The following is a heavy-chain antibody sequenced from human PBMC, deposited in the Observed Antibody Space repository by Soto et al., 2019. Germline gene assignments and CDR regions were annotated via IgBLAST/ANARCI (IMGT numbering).Heavy chain of an antibody. Sequence: QVQLQESGPGLVKPSQTLSLTCTVSGGSISSGGHYWSWIRQHPGKGLEWIGYIYYSGTTYSSPSRKSRVTISVDTSKNPFSLKLSSVTAADTAGYYCARVGYGDRDYWGQGTLVTVSS. J-gene: IGHJ4*02. CDR3: ARVGYGDRDY. D-gene: IGHD4-17*01. CDR1: GGSISSGGHY. CDR2: IYYSGTT. V-gene: IGHV4-31*03.